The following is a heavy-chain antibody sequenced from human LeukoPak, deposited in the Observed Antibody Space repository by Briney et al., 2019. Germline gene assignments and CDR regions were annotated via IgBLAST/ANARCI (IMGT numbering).Heavy chain of an antibody. CDR2: INHSGST. Sequence: SETLSLTCGVYGGSFSSDYWSWIRQPPGKGREWIGEINHSGSTNYNPSLKSRVTISVDPSKNQFSLKLTSVTAADTAVYYCARSDGYGLVGIWGQGTMVTVSS. V-gene: IGHV4-34*01. J-gene: IGHJ3*02. D-gene: IGHD3-10*01. CDR1: GGSFSSDY. CDR3: ARSDGYGLVGI.